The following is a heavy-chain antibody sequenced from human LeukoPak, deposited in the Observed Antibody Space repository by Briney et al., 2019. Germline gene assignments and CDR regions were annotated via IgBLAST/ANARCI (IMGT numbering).Heavy chain of an antibody. CDR2: IYYSGNT. J-gene: IGHJ4*02. V-gene: IGHV4-38-2*02. D-gene: IGHD6-13*01. CDR3: ARSVAAAGRRYFDY. Sequence: SETLSLTCTVSGYSISSGYYWGWIRQPPGKGLEWIGSIYYSGNTYYNPSLKSRVTISVDTSKNQFSLKLSSVTAADTAVYYCARSVAAAGRRYFDYWGQGTLVTVSS. CDR1: GYSISSGYY.